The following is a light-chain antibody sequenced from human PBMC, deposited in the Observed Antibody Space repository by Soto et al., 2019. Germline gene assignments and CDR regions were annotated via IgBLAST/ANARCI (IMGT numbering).Light chain of an antibody. CDR3: QQYNNYSPWT. J-gene: IGKJ1*01. Sequence: IVLTQSASALSLSPGERPTLSCSASQSVSSYLAWYQQKPGQAPRLLIYDASNRATGIAARFSGSGSGTDFTLTISNLQPDDFATYHCQQYNNYSPWTFGQGTEVDIK. CDR2: DAS. V-gene: IGKV3-11*01. CDR1: QSVSSY.